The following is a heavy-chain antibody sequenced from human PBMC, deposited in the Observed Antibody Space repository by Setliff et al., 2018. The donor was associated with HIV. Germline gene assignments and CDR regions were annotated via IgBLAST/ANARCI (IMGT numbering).Heavy chain of an antibody. J-gene: IGHJ4*02. D-gene: IGHD3-9*01. CDR2: INHSGST. V-gene: IGHV4-34*01. Sequence: PSETLSLTCVVYGGSFSGYYWTWIRQPPGKGLEWIREINHSGSTKYNPSLKSRVTISVDTSKNQFSLKLSSVTAADTAVYYCARGYYDILTGYYYFDYWGQGTLVTVSS. CDR3: ARGYYDILTGYYYFDY. CDR1: GGSFSGYY.